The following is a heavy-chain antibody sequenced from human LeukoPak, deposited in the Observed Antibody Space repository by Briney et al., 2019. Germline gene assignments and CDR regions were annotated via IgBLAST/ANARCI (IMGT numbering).Heavy chain of an antibody. J-gene: IGHJ4*02. CDR3: ARLSPYYDILTGYSYYFDY. CDR2: IYYSGST. Sequence: SETLSLTCTVSGGSISSSSYYWGWIRQPPGKGLEWIGGIYYSGSTYYTPSLKSRVTISVDTPKNQFSLKLSSVTAADTAVYYCARLSPYYDILTGYSYYFDYWGQGTLVTVSS. D-gene: IGHD3-9*01. CDR1: GGSISSSSYY. V-gene: IGHV4-39*01.